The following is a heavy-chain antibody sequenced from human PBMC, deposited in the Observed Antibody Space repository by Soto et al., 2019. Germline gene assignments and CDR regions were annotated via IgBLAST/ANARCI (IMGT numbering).Heavy chain of an antibody. V-gene: IGHV1-8*01. Sequence: ASVKVSCKASGYTFTSYDINWVRQATGQGLEWMGWMNPNSGNTGYAQKFQGRVTMTRNTSISTAYMELSSLRSEDTAVYYCARCGVGSSTSCSEYYYYGMDVWGQGTTVTVSS. D-gene: IGHD2-2*01. J-gene: IGHJ6*02. CDR1: GYTFTSYD. CDR2: MNPNSGNT. CDR3: ARCGVGSSTSCSEYYYYGMDV.